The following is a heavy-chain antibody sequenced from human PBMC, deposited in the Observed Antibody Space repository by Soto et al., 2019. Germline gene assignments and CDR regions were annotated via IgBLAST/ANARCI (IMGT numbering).Heavy chain of an antibody. CDR3: STDKYGAGRVGVHF. V-gene: IGHV1-69*08. D-gene: IGHD3-3*02. J-gene: IGHJ4*02. CDR2: IVPTLRIT. Sequence: QVQLVQSGAEVKKPGASLRVSCETSGGTSTIYTITWVRQAPGQGLQWMGRIVPTLRITNYAQEFQGRLTLTADSSTSTAHIELTSLTSEDTAVYYFSTDKYGAGRVGVHFWGQGTLVTVSS. CDR1: GGTSTIYT.